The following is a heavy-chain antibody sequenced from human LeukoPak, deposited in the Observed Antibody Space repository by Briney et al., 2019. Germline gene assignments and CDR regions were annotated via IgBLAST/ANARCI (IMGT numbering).Heavy chain of an antibody. V-gene: IGHV3-15*01. CDR1: GFNFNNAW. J-gene: IGHJ3*02. CDR3: TPEVDYYGSGSYSGAFDI. CDR2: IKSKTDGGTT. Sequence: GGSLRLSCAASGFNFNNAWMTWVRQAPGKGLEWVGRIKSKTDGGTTDYAAPVKGRFTISRDDSKNTLYLRMNSLKTEDTAVYYCTPEVDYYGSGSYSGAFDIWGQGTMVTVSS. D-gene: IGHD3-10*01.